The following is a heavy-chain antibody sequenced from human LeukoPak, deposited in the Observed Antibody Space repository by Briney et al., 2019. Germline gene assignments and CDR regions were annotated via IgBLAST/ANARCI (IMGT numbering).Heavy chain of an antibody. D-gene: IGHD5-18*01. CDR1: GSIFTSYW. Sequence: PGASLQISCQGSGSIFTSYWIGWVRQLPGKGLEWMGIIYPGDSDTRYSPSFQGQVTISADKSISTAYLQWSSLKASDTAMYYCATRGGYSYSDAFDIWGQGTMVTVSS. V-gene: IGHV5-51*01. J-gene: IGHJ3*02. CDR3: ATRGGYSYSDAFDI. CDR2: IYPGDSDT.